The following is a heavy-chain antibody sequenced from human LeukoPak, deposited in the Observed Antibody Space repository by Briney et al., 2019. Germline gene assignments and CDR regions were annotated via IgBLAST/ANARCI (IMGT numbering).Heavy chain of an antibody. Sequence: PSETLSLTCTVSGGSTSSYYWSWIRQPPGKGLEWIGYIYYSGSTNYNPSLKSRVTISVDTSKNQFSLKLSSVTAADTAVYYCARVLGYSSGWYGRYFDYWGQGTLVTVSS. V-gene: IGHV4-59*01. CDR3: ARVLGYSSGWYGRYFDY. J-gene: IGHJ4*02. CDR2: IYYSGST. D-gene: IGHD6-19*01. CDR1: GGSTSSYY.